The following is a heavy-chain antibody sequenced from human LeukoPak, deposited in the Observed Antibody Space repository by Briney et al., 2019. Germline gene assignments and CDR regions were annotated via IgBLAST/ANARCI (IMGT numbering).Heavy chain of an antibody. CDR2: INHSGST. Sequence: SDTLSLTCTVSGGSISSSSYYWGWIRQPPGRGLEWIGEINHSGSTNYNPSLKGRVTISVDTSKNQFSLKLSSVTAADTAVYYCARGKGIFGVVIKFFDYWGQGTLVTVSS. D-gene: IGHD3-3*01. CDR3: ARGKGIFGVVIKFFDY. CDR1: GGSISSSSYY. J-gene: IGHJ4*02. V-gene: IGHV4-39*07.